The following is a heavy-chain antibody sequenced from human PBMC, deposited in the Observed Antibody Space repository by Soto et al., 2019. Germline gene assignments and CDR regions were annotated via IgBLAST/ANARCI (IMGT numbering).Heavy chain of an antibody. D-gene: IGHD3-22*01. V-gene: IGHV3-30-3*01. CDR1: GFTFSSYA. Sequence: QVQLVESGGGVVQPGRSVRLSCAASGFTFSSYAMHWVRQAPGKGLEWVAVISYDGSNKYYADSVKGRFTISRDNSKNTLYLQMNSLRAEDTAVYYCATVRYYDSSGYGPYDAFDIWGQGTMVTVSS. CDR2: ISYDGSNK. CDR3: ATVRYYDSSGYGPYDAFDI. J-gene: IGHJ3*02.